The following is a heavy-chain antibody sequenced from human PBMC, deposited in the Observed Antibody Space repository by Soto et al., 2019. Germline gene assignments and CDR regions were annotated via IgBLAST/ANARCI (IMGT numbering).Heavy chain of an antibody. D-gene: IGHD2-15*01. V-gene: IGHV1-69*01. CDR1: GGTFSSCA. J-gene: IGHJ6*02. Sequence: QVQLVQSGAEVKKPGSSVKVSCKASGGTFSSCAISWVRQAPGQGLEWMGGIIPIFGTANYAQKFQGRVTITADESTSTAYMELSSLRSEDTAVYYCARAKDIVVVVAAAAGYGMDVWGQGTTVTVSS. CDR2: IIPIFGTA. CDR3: ARAKDIVVVVAAAAGYGMDV.